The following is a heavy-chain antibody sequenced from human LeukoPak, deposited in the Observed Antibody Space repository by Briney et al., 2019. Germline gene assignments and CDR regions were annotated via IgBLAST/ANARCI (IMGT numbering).Heavy chain of an antibody. V-gene: IGHV4-39*01. Sequence: PSETLSLTCTVSGGSISSSSYYWGWIRQPPGKGLEWIGSIYYSGSTYYNPSLKSRVTISVDTSKNQFSLKLSSVTAADTAVYYCARQGYHGSGSSDYWGQGTLVTVSS. J-gene: IGHJ4*02. CDR3: ARQGYHGSGSSDY. CDR2: IYYSGST. CDR1: GGSISSSSYY. D-gene: IGHD3-10*01.